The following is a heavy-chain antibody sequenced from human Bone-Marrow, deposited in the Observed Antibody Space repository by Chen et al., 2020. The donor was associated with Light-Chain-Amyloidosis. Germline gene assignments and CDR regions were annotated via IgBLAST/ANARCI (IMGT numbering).Heavy chain of an antibody. Sequence: QVQLVASGGGVGQPGTSLRLSCAASGFTFSRHSMHWVRQATGKGLEWVAVISSDGNNKYYEVSVRGRFTISRDNSKNTVSLQMNSLTTEDTAVYYCVKEGVVVRGVIWSHFDYWGQGTQVTVSS. CDR3: VKEGVVVRGVIWSHFDY. CDR2: ISSDGNNK. J-gene: IGHJ4*02. CDR1: GFTFSRHS. V-gene: IGHV3-30*04. D-gene: IGHD3-10*01.